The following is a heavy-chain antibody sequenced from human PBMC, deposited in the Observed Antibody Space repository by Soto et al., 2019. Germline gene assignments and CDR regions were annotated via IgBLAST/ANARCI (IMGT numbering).Heavy chain of an antibody. CDR2: IYYSGST. D-gene: IGHD3-9*01. Sequence: PSETLSLTCTVSGGSISSYYWSWIRQPPGKGLEWIGYIYYSGSTNYNPSLKSRVTISVDTSKNQFSLKLSSVTAADTAVYYCARMGYDILTGYYRFDPWGQGTLVTVSS. CDR3: ARMGYDILTGYYRFDP. CDR1: GGSISSYY. V-gene: IGHV4-59*12. J-gene: IGHJ5*02.